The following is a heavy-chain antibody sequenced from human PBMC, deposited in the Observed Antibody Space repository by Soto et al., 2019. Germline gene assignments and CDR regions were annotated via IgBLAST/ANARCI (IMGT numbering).Heavy chain of an antibody. CDR2: IIPIFGTA. V-gene: IGHV1-69*13. Sequence: GASVKVSCKASGGTFSSYAISWVRQAPGQGLEWMGGIIPIFGTANYAQKFQGRVTITADEPTSTAYMEPSSLRSEDTAVYYCARDNGRCSGGSCYFFSYYGMDVWGQGTTVTVSS. CDR3: ARDNGRCSGGSCYFFSYYGMDV. CDR1: GGTFSSYA. J-gene: IGHJ6*02. D-gene: IGHD2-15*01.